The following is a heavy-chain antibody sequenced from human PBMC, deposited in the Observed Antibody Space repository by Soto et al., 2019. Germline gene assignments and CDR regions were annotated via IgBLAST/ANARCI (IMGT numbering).Heavy chain of an antibody. D-gene: IGHD3-3*01. CDR1: GGSISSSSYY. CDR3: ARHRGGDRSIYDFWSGYYLDPIRNIDY. CDR2: IYYCGST. J-gene: IGHJ4*01. Sequence: PSETLSLTCTVSGGSISSSSYYWGWIRQPPGKGLEWIGSIYYCGSTYYNPSLKSRVTISVDTSKNQFSLKLSSVTAADTAVYYCARHRGGDRSIYDFWSGYYLDPIRNIDYWGQGTLVTVSS. V-gene: IGHV4-39*01.